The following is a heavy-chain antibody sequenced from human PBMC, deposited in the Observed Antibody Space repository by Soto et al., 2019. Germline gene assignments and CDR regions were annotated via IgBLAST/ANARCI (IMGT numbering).Heavy chain of an antibody. Sequence: QVQLVQSGAEEKKPGASVKVSCKASGYTFSDYAIHWVRQAPGQRPEWMGWINAGNGNTKYSQKFQGRVTITRDTSASTAYMELSSLRSEDTAVYYCARGNPVWFDPWGQGTLVTVSS. CDR1: GYTFSDYA. J-gene: IGHJ5*02. V-gene: IGHV1-3*05. CDR2: INAGNGNT. D-gene: IGHD1-1*01. CDR3: ARGNPVWFDP.